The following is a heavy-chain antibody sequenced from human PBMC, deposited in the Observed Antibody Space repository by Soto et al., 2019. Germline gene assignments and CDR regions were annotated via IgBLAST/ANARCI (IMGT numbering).Heavy chain of an antibody. V-gene: IGHV3-53*01. CDR1: GFSVSSNY. D-gene: IGHD6-6*01. CDR2: IYSGGTT. CDR3: AREPGSSGGDY. Sequence: GGSLRLSCAASGFSVSSNYMSWVRQAPGKGLEWVSVIYSGGTTYYADSVKGRFTISRDNSKNTLYLQMSSLRAEDTAVYYCAREPGSSGGDYWGQGTLVTVSS. J-gene: IGHJ4*02.